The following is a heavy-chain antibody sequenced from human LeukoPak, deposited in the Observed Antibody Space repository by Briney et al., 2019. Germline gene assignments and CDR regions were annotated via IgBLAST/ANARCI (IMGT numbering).Heavy chain of an antibody. D-gene: IGHD3-10*01. CDR1: GGTFSSYA. J-gene: IGHJ6*03. Sequence: SVKVSCKASGGTFSSYAISWVRQAPGQGLEWMGGIIPIFGTANYAQKFQGRVTITADKSTSTAYMELSSLRSEDTAVYYCARVSSVVNYYGSGPYYYYYMDVWGKGTTVTVSS. CDR3: ARVSSVVNYYGSGPYYYYYMDV. CDR2: IIPIFGTA. V-gene: IGHV1-69*06.